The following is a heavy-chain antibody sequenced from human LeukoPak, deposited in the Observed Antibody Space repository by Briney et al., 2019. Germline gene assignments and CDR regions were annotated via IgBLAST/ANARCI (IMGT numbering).Heavy chain of an antibody. CDR1: GFTFSSYG. J-gene: IGHJ4*02. CDR2: IQYDGSNK. V-gene: IGHV3-30*02. Sequence: TGGSLRLSCAASGFTFSSYGMHWVRQAPGKGLEWVAFIQYDGSNKYYADSVKGRFTISRDNSKNTLYLQMNSLRAEDTAVYYCAKDLGYYDHSDYWGQGTLVTVSS. D-gene: IGHD3-22*01. CDR3: AKDLGYYDHSDY.